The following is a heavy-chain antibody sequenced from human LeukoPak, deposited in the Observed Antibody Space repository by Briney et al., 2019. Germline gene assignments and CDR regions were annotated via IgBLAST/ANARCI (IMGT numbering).Heavy chain of an antibody. CDR3: AKMDVVVPAAAFDY. CDR2: ISGSGGST. CDR1: GFTFSSYE. D-gene: IGHD2-2*01. Sequence: GGSLRLSCAASGFTFSSYEMNWVRQAPGKGLEWVSAISGSGGSTYYADSVKGRFTISRDNSKNTLYLQMNSLRAEDTAVYYCAKMDVVVPAAAFDYWGQGTLVTVSS. V-gene: IGHV3-23*01. J-gene: IGHJ4*02.